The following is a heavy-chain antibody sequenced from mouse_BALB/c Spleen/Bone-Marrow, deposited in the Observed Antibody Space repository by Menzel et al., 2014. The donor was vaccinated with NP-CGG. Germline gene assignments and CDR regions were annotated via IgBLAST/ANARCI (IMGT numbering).Heavy chain of an antibody. V-gene: IGHV5-17*02. CDR1: GFTFSSFG. CDR2: ISSGSSTI. D-gene: IGHD1-1*01. Sequence: EVKLMASGGGLVQPGGSRKLSCAASGFTFSSFGMHWVRQAPEKGLEWVAYISSGSSTIYYADTVKGRFTISRGNPKNTLFLQMTSLRSEDTAMYYCARSYYGSSYYFDYWGHGTTLTVSS. CDR3: ARSYYGSSYYFDY. J-gene: IGHJ2*01.